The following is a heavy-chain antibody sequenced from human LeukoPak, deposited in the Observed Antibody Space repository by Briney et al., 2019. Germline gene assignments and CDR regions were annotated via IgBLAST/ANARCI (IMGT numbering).Heavy chain of an antibody. D-gene: IGHD3-22*01. J-gene: IGHJ4*02. V-gene: IGHV3-7*01. CDR1: GFTFSSYW. Sequence: GGSLRLSCAASGFTFSSYWMSWVRQAPGKGLEWVANIKQDGSEKYYVDSVKGRFTISRDNAKNSLYLRMNSLRAEDTAVYYCARDSDYYDSSGYYGYWGQGTLVTVSS. CDR3: ARDSDYYDSSGYYGY. CDR2: IKQDGSEK.